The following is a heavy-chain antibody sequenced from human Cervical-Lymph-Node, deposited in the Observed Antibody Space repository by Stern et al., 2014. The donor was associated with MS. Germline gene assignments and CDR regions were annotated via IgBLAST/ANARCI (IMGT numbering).Heavy chain of an antibody. CDR3: ARENDNVVLPAALDY. CDR1: GFTFGAYG. Sequence: QVQLVQSGGGVVQPGGSLRLSCTASGFTFGAYGMHWVRQAPGKGLEWVAVIWHDGSNQYYADSVKGRFTISRDNSKNTLYLQLNTLRVEDTAVYFCARENDNVVLPAALDYWGQGTLVTVSS. J-gene: IGHJ4*02. CDR2: IWHDGSNQ. D-gene: IGHD2-2*01. V-gene: IGHV3-33*01.